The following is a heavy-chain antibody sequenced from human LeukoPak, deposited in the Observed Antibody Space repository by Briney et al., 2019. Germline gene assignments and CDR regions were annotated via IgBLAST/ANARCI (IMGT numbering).Heavy chain of an antibody. Sequence: GGSLRLSCAASGFTVSSNYMSWVRQAPGKGLEWVSVIYSGGSTYYADSVKGRFTISRDNSKNTLYLQMNSLRAEDTAVYYCARDNFQYYYGSGESHWGQGTLVTVSS. CDR3: ARDNFQYYYGSGESH. CDR2: IYSGGST. D-gene: IGHD3-10*01. J-gene: IGHJ4*02. CDR1: GFTVSSNY. V-gene: IGHV3-66*01.